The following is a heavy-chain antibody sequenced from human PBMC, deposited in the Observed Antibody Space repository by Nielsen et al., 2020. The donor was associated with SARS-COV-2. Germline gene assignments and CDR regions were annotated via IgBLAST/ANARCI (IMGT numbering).Heavy chain of an antibody. CDR3: SRVRAGAFDL. J-gene: IGHJ3*01. Sequence: GGSLRLSCTTSGFSFGEYGLTWVRQAPGKGLKWVGFIRGQVFGGAKEYAASVKDRFVITRDESKSIMYLQMNSLKTEDTAVYFCSRVRAGAFDLWGQGTMVTVFS. CDR2: IRGQVFGGAK. V-gene: IGHV3-49*04. D-gene: IGHD6-25*01. CDR1: GFSFGEYG.